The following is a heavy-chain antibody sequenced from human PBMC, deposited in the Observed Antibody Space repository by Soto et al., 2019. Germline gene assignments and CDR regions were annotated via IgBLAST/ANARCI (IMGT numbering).Heavy chain of an antibody. Sequence: GASVKVSCKASGGGFSGYAISWVRQAPGQGLEWMGGIIPIFGTANYAQKFQGRVTITADKSTSTAYMELSSLRSEDTAVYYCARDPTSAEGMDVWGQGTTVTVSS. CDR3: ARDPTSAEGMDV. CDR2: IIPIFGTA. CDR1: GGGFSGYA. J-gene: IGHJ6*02. V-gene: IGHV1-69*06.